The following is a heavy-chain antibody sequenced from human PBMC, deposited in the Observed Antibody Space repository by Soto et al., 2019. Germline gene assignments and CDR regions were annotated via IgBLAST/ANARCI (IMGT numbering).Heavy chain of an antibody. CDR1: GFTFSSYA. CDR2: ISYDGSNK. J-gene: IGHJ4*02. Sequence: QVQLVESGGGVVQPGRSLRLSCAASGFTFSSYAMHWVRQAPGKGLEWVAVISYDGSNKYYADSVKGRFTISRDNSKNTLYLQMNSLRAEDTAVYYCARVSGFGLLWFGETDYWGQGTLVTVSP. D-gene: IGHD3-10*01. CDR3: ARVSGFGLLWFGETDY. V-gene: IGHV3-30-3*01.